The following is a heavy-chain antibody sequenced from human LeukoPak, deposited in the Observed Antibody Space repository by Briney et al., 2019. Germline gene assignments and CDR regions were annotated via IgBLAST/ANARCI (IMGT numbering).Heavy chain of an antibody. J-gene: IGHJ5*01. CDR1: GYSFTDYS. V-gene: IGHV1-2*02. Sequence: GASVKVSCKASGYSFTDYSMHWVRQAPGQGLVWMGWINPNSGGTDYAQSFRGRVTMTRDTSISTAYMELSRLRSDDTAVYYCARIAIPGRHYFDPWGQGTLVTVSS. CDR3: ARIAIPGRHYFDP. D-gene: IGHD6-13*01. CDR2: INPNSGGT.